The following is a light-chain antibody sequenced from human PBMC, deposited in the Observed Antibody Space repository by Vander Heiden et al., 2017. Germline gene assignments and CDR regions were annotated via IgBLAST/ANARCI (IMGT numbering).Light chain of an antibody. V-gene: IGKV1-39*01. CDR1: QSISSY. CDR2: AAS. J-gene: IGKJ2*01. Sequence: DIQMTQSPSSLSASVGDRVTITCRASQSISSYLNWYQQKPGKAPKLLIYAASSLQSGVPSRFSGSGSGTDFTLTISSLQPEDFAPYYCQQSDSTPPYTFGQATKLGIK. CDR3: QQSDSTPPYT.